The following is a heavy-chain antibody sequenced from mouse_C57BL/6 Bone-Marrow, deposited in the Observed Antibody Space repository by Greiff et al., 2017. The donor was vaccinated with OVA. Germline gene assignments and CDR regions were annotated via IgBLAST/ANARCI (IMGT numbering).Heavy chain of an antibody. D-gene: IGHD1-1*01. Sequence: EVKVEESGAELVKPGASVKLSCTASGFNIKDYYMHWVKQRTEQGLEWIGRIDPEDGETKYAPKFQGKATITADTSSNTAYLQLSSLTSEDTAVYYCASFPLLQSFAYWGQGTLVTVSA. V-gene: IGHV14-2*01. CDR2: IDPEDGET. CDR3: ASFPLLQSFAY. J-gene: IGHJ3*01. CDR1: GFNIKDYY.